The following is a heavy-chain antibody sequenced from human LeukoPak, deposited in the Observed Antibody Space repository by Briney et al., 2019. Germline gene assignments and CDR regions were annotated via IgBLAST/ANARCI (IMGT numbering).Heavy chain of an antibody. CDR2: IYYSGST. CDR3: ARLATLGYCSGGSCLNWFDP. J-gene: IGHJ5*02. D-gene: IGHD2-15*01. CDR1: GGSISSYY. Sequence: SETLSLTCTISGGSISSYYWSWIRQPPGKGLEWIGYIYYSGSTNYNPSLKSRVTISVDTSKNQFSLKLSSVTAADTAVYYCARLATLGYCSGGSCLNWFDPWGQGTLVTVSS. V-gene: IGHV4-59*08.